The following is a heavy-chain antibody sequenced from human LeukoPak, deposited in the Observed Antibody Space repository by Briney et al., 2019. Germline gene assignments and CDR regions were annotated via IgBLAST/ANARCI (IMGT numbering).Heavy chain of an antibody. CDR3: AREAIGVATTYYFDY. J-gene: IGHJ4*02. Sequence: SETLSLTCTVSGGSISPYYWGWIRQPPGKGLEWIGFIYYSGTTNYNPSLKSRVTISVDTSKNQFSLKVSSVTAADTAVYYCAREAIGVATTYYFDYWGQGSLVTVSS. V-gene: IGHV4-59*01. D-gene: IGHD5-12*01. CDR2: IYYSGTT. CDR1: GGSISPYY.